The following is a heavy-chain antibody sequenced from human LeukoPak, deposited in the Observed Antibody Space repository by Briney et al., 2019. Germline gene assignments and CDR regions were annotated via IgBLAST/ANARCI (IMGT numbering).Heavy chain of an antibody. Sequence: GESQRLSCAASGFTFSSHGMHWVRQAPGKGLEWVAFIRYDGSNKYYADSVKGRFTISRDNSKNTLYLQMNSLRAEDTAVYYCAKDFRRYFDYWGQGTLATVSS. J-gene: IGHJ4*02. CDR1: GFTFSSHG. CDR2: IRYDGSNK. CDR3: AKDFRRYFDY. V-gene: IGHV3-30*02.